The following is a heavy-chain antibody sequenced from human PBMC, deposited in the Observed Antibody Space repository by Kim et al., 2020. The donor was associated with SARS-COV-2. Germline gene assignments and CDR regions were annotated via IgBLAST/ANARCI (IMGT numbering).Heavy chain of an antibody. CDR2: ISGSGGST. D-gene: IGHD3-3*01. CDR1: GFTFSSYA. J-gene: IGHJ6*02. Sequence: GGSLRLSCAASGFTFSSYAMSWVRQAPGKGLEWVSAISGSGGSTYYADSVKGRFTISRDNSKNTLYLQMNSLRAEDTAVYYCAKRLTRDFWSGYLQTGYYGMDVWGQGTTVTISS. V-gene: IGHV3-23*01. CDR3: AKRLTRDFWSGYLQTGYYGMDV.